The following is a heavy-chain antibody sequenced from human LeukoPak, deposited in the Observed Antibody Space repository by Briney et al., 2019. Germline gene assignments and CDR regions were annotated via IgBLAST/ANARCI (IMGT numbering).Heavy chain of an antibody. Sequence: GGSLRLSCAASGFTFSSYGMHWVRQAPGKGLEWVAFIRYDGSNKYYADSVKGRFTISRDNSKNTLYLQMNSLRAEDTAVYYCAKDLRGYCSGGSCPYYMDVWGKGTTVTVSS. CDR2: IRYDGSNK. V-gene: IGHV3-30*02. J-gene: IGHJ6*03. D-gene: IGHD2-15*01. CDR1: GFTFSSYG. CDR3: AKDLRGYCSGGSCPYYMDV.